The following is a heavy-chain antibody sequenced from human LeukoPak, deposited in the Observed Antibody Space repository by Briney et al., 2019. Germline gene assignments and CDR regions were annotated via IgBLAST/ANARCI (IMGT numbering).Heavy chain of an antibody. CDR3: AKAGIAVPATPDY. Sequence: GGSLRLSCAASGFTFSSYAMNWVRQAPGKELEWVSVISSSGGSTYYADSVKGRFIISRDNSKNTLYLQMNSLRAEDTAVYYCAKAGIAVPATPDYWGQGTLVTVSS. CDR2: ISSSGGST. CDR1: GFTFSSYA. D-gene: IGHD6-19*01. J-gene: IGHJ4*02. V-gene: IGHV3-23*01.